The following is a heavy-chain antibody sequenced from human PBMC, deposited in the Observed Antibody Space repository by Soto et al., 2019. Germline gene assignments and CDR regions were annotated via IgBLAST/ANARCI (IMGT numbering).Heavy chain of an antibody. Sequence: GGSLRLSCAASGFTFSSYAMSWVRQAPGKGLEWVSAISGSGGSTYYADSVKGWFTISRDNSKNTLYLQMNSLRAEDTAVYYCAKEGLTYYDYIWGSYRGRHFDYWGQGTLVTVSS. CDR2: ISGSGGST. D-gene: IGHD3-16*02. J-gene: IGHJ4*02. V-gene: IGHV3-23*01. CDR1: GFTFSSYA. CDR3: AKEGLTYYDYIWGSYRGRHFDY.